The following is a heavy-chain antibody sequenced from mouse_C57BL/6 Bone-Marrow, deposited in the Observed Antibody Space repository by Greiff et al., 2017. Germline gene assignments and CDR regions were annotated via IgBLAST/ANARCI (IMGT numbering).Heavy chain of an antibody. CDR2: INPGSGGT. CDR3: ARRGTYYSNYGFYYAMDY. D-gene: IGHD2-5*01. J-gene: IGHJ4*01. CDR1: GYAFTNYL. V-gene: IGHV1-54*01. Sequence: VHLVESGAELVRPGTSVKVSCKASGYAFTNYLIEWVKQRPGQGLEWIGVINPGSGGTKYNEKFKGKATLTADKSSSTAYMQLSSLTSEDSAVDFCARRGTYYSNYGFYYAMDYWGQGTSVTVSS.